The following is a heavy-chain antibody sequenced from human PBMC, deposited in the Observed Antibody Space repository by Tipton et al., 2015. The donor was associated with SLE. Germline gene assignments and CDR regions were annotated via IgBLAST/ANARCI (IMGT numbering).Heavy chain of an antibody. Sequence: SLRLSCAASGFTFSSYWMSWVRQAPGKGLEWVANIKQDGSEKYYVDSVKGRFTISRDNAKNSLYLQMNSLRAEDTAVYYCARDDEVVVAEPSNAFDIWGQGTMVTVSS. CDR1: GFTFSSYW. V-gene: IGHV3-7*01. CDR2: IKQDGSEK. D-gene: IGHD2-15*01. CDR3: ARDDEVVVAEPSNAFDI. J-gene: IGHJ3*02.